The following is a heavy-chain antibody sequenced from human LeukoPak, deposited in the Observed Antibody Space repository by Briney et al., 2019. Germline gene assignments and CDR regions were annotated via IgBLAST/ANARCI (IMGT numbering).Heavy chain of an antibody. V-gene: IGHV4-4*02. Sequence: SETLSLTCAVSGGSISSSNWWSWVRQPPGKGLEWIGYISKRGTTDSNPSLEGRVTISEDTSKNQFSLRLNSVTAADTAVYYCVRHIPIGRGSFDYWGQGTLVTVSS. CDR1: GGSISSSNW. CDR3: VRHIPIGRGSFDY. D-gene: IGHD1-1*01. CDR2: ISKRGTT. J-gene: IGHJ4*02.